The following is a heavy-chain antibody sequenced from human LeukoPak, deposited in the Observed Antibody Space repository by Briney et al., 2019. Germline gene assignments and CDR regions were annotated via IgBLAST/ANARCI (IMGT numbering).Heavy chain of an antibody. CDR1: GFTLSGYE. D-gene: IGHD3-10*01. Sequence: GGSLRLSCAASGFTLSGYEMNWVRQAPGTGLEGVSYISTAGTIIYYADSVKGRFTISRDNSKNTRYLQMNSLRAEDKAVYYCARKPTPLLWFGEFSYMDVWGKGTTVTVSS. J-gene: IGHJ6*03. V-gene: IGHV3-48*03. CDR2: ISTAGTII. CDR3: ARKPTPLLWFGEFSYMDV.